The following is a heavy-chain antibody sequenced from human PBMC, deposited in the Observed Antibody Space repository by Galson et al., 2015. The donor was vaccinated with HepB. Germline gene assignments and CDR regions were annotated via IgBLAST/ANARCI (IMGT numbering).Heavy chain of an antibody. CDR1: GFTFDDYT. CDR2: ISWDGGST. J-gene: IGHJ4*02. CDR3: AKGGSGSYRYFDY. Sequence: SLRLSCAACGFTFDDYTMHWVRHAAGKGVEWDSLISWDGGSTYYADSVKGRFIISRDNSKNSLYLQMNSLRTEDTALYYCAKGGSGSYRYFDYWGQGTLVTVSS. D-gene: IGHD3-10*01. V-gene: IGHV3-43*01.